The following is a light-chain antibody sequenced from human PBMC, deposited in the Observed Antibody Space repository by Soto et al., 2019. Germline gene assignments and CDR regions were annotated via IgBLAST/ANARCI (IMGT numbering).Light chain of an antibody. J-gene: IGKJ4*01. CDR1: QSVSTSY. CDR2: GTS. CDR3: QQYGGFPLT. V-gene: IGKV3-20*01. Sequence: ENVLTQSPGTLSLSPGERATLSCRASQSVSTSYLAWNQQKGGQAPRLLIYGTSTRATGIPDRFSGSGSGKDFTLTISRLEPEDCAVYYCQQYGGFPLTFGGGTKVEI.